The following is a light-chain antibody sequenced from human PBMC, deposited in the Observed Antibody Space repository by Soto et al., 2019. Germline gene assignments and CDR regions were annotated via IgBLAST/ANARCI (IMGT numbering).Light chain of an antibody. Sequence: QSVLTQPPSASGTPGQRVTISCSGSSSNIGSNYVYWYQQLPGTAPKLLIYSNNQRPSGVPDRFSGSKSGTSASLAISGLRSEDEAAYYCAAWDDSLRGPVSGTGTKVTVL. V-gene: IGLV1-47*02. J-gene: IGLJ1*01. CDR3: AAWDDSLRGPV. CDR2: SNN. CDR1: SSNIGSNY.